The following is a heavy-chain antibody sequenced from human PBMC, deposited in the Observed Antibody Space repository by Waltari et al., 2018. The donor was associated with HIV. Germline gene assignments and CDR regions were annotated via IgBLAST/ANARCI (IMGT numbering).Heavy chain of an antibody. CDR2: INCSGGSS. CDR1: GFLFSSYA. J-gene: IGHJ4*02. V-gene: IGHV3-23*04. CDR3: AKLAGDSELDY. Sequence: EVQPVESGGGLVQPGEYLRPACAASGFLFSSYAMRWFRQAPVKGLEWVSAINCSGGSSFYADSVKGRFTISRDNSKKTLYLQLNSLRAQDTAIYYCAKLAGDSELDYWGQGTLVIVSS. D-gene: IGHD4-17*01.